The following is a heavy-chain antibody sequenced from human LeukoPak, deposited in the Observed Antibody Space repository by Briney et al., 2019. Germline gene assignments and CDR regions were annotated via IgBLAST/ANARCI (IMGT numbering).Heavy chain of an antibody. D-gene: IGHD6-13*01. CDR3: AKDRENLRRGGIAAAEGLFDY. CDR1: GFTFSSYG. Sequence: GGSLRLSCAASGFTFSSYGMHWVRQAPGKGLEWVAVTSYDGSNKYYADSVKGRFTISRDNSKNTLYLQMNSLRAEDTAVYYCAKDRENLRRGGIAAAEGLFDYWGQGTLVTVSS. V-gene: IGHV3-30*18. J-gene: IGHJ4*02. CDR2: TSYDGSNK.